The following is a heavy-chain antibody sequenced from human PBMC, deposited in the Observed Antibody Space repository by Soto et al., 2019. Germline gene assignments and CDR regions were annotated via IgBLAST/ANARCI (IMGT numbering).Heavy chain of an antibody. Sequence: ESGGGLVQPGGSLRLSCVASGLTLSRYWMSWVRQAPGKGLEWVANIKEDGGKTYYVDSVKGRFTISRDNAKNSVYLQMNRLGVEDTAVYYCSRDYYGPGPDWGQGTLVIVSS. CDR2: IKEDGGKT. D-gene: IGHD3-22*01. V-gene: IGHV3-7*04. CDR3: SRDYYGPGPD. J-gene: IGHJ4*02. CDR1: GLTLSRYW.